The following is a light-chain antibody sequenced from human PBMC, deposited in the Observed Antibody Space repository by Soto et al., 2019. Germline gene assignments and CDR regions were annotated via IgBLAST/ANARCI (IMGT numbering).Light chain of an antibody. CDR3: QQRSYWPLT. V-gene: IGKV3-11*01. Sequence: ERVLTPSAATLSLSTGERATLPCRASQNVGSYLAWYQQKPGQVPRLLIYDTSNRATGIPARFSGSGSGTDFTLTISSLEPEDFAVYYCQQRSYWPLTFGGGTKVDIK. CDR2: DTS. J-gene: IGKJ4*01. CDR1: QNVGSY.